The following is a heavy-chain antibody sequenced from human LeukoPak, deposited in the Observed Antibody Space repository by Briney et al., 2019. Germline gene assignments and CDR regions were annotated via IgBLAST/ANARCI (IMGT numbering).Heavy chain of an antibody. D-gene: IGHD4-17*01. CDR3: ARGPASYFNYADWDY. J-gene: IGHJ4*02. V-gene: IGHV4-59*01. CDR2: IDYRGST. Sequence: PSETLSLTCTVSGDSISNYYWSWIRQPPGKGLEWIAYIDYRGSTTYNPSLRSRITISVDTSRNQFSLKLSSVTAADTAVYYCARGPASYFNYADWDYWGQGTLVTVSS. CDR1: GDSISNYY.